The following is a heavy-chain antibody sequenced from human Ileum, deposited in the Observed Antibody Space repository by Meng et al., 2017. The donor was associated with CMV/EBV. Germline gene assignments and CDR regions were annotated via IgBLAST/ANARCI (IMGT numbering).Heavy chain of an antibody. CDR3: ARESSAPYDSIGFPHY. D-gene: IGHD3-22*01. CDR2: IIPILGIT. Sequence: SVKVSCKASGGTFSNYAISWVRQAPGQGLEWMGGIIPILGITNYAQKFQGKFTITADKSTSTASMELSSLRSEDTAVYYCARESSAPYDSIGFPHYWGQGTLVTVS. CDR1: GGTFSNYA. J-gene: IGHJ4*02. V-gene: IGHV1-69*10.